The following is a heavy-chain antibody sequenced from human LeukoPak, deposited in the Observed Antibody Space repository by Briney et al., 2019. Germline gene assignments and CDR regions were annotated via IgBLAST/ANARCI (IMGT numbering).Heavy chain of an antibody. V-gene: IGHV1-69*04. CDR3: ARDRAGVRHFDWLVDY. CDR2: IIPILGIA. D-gene: IGHD3-9*01. CDR1: GGTFSSYA. Sequence: GASVKVSCKASGGTFSSYAISWVRQAPGQGLEWMGRIIPILGIANYAQKFQGRFTITADKSTSTAYMELSSLRSEDTAVYYCARDRAGVRHFDWLVDYWGQGALVGVSS. J-gene: IGHJ4*02.